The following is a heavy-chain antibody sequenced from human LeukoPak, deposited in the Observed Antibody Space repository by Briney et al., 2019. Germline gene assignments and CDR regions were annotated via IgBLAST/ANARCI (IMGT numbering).Heavy chain of an antibody. CDR3: AREGLDYGATLNWFDP. V-gene: IGHV4-34*01. J-gene: IGHJ5*02. CDR1: GGSFSGYY. CDR2: INHSGST. D-gene: IGHD4/OR15-4a*01. Sequence: SETLSLTCAVYGGSFSGYYWSWIRQPPGKGLEWIGEINHSGSTNYNPSLKSRVTISVDTSKNQFSLKLSSVTAADTAVYYCAREGLDYGATLNWFDPWGQGTLVTVSS.